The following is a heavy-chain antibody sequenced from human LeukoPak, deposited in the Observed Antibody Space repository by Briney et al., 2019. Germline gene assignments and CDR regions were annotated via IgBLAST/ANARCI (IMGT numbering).Heavy chain of an antibody. D-gene: IGHD2-2*01. CDR2: IYHSGST. CDR3: ARGGYCSSTSCYEGWFDP. CDR1: GGSISSGGYS. Sequence: SQTLSLTCAVSGGSISSGGYSWSWIRQPPGTGLEWIGYIYHSGSTYHNPSLKSRVTISVDRSKNQFSLKLSSVTAADTAVYYCARGGYCSSTSCYEGWFDPWGQGTLVTVSS. V-gene: IGHV4-30-2*01. J-gene: IGHJ5*02.